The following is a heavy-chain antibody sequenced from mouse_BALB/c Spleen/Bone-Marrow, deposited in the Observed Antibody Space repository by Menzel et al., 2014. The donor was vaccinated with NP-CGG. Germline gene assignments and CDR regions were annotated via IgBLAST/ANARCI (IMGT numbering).Heavy chain of an antibody. J-gene: IGHJ2*01. D-gene: IGHD4-1*01. CDR2: ISSGSSTI. CDR1: GFTFSSFG. V-gene: IGHV5-17*02. CDR3: TRGGNWDDFDY. Sequence: EVQLQHSGGGLVQPGGSRKLSCAASGFTFSSFGMHWVRQAPEKGLEWVAYISSGSSTIFYADTLKGRFTVPRDNPKNTLFLQMTSLRSEDTAMYYCTRGGNWDDFDYWGQGATLTVSS.